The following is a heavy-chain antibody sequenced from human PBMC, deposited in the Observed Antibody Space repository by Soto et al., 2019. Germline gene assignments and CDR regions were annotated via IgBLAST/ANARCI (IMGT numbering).Heavy chain of an antibody. V-gene: IGHV3-15*07. CDR2: IKSKTDGGTT. J-gene: IGHJ4*02. CDR1: GFTFSNAW. Sequence: GGSLRLSCAASGFTFSNAWMNWVRQAPGKGLGWVGRIKSKTDGGTTDCAAPVKGRFTISRDDSKNTLYLQMNSLKTEDTAVYYCTTLTTVTTRRFDYWGQGTLVTVSS. D-gene: IGHD4-17*01. CDR3: TTLTTVTTRRFDY.